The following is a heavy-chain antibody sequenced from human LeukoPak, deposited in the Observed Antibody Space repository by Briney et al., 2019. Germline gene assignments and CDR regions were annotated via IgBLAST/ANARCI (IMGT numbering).Heavy chain of an antibody. CDR2: VSYTGST. Sequence: SQTLSLTCTVSGGSISSGGYYWSWIRQPPGKGLEWIGYVSYTGSTSRNRSLKSRVTISVDTSKNQFSLRLNSVTAADTAVYYCARQILVRGTYFDFLGQGTLVIVSS. V-gene: IGHV4-61*08. CDR3: ARQILVRGTYFDF. D-gene: IGHD3-10*01. J-gene: IGHJ4*02. CDR1: GGSISSGGYY.